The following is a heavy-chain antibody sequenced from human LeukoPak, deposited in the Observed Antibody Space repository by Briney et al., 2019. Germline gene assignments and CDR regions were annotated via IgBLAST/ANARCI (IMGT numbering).Heavy chain of an antibody. D-gene: IGHD1-26*01. CDR2: IRYDGSNK. Sequence: PGGSLRLSCAASGFTFSSYGIHWVRQAPGKGLEWVAFIRYDGSNKYYADSVKGRFTISRDNSKNTLYLQMNSLRAEDTAVYYCAKDWDRYYYYMDVWGKGTTVTISS. CDR1: GFTFSSYG. V-gene: IGHV3-30*02. J-gene: IGHJ6*03. CDR3: AKDWDRYYYYMDV.